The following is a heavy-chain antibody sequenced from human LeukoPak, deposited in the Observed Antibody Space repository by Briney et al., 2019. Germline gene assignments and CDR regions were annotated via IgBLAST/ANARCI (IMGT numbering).Heavy chain of an antibody. J-gene: IGHJ4*02. CDR1: GYTFTSYG. V-gene: IGHV1-18*01. CDR3: ARDYSNGWYGDFDY. Sequence: ASVKVSCKASGYTFTSYGISWVRQTPGQGLEWMGWISVYNGHTNYAQKLQGRVTMTTDTSTSTAYMELRSLRSDDTAIDDCARDYSNGWYGDFDYWGQGTLVTVSA. D-gene: IGHD6-19*01. CDR2: ISVYNGHT.